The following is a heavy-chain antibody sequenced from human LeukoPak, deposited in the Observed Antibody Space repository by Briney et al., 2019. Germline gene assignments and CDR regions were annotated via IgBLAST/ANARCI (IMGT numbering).Heavy chain of an antibody. CDR2: ISYDGSNK. Sequence: GGSLRLSCAASGFTFSSYGMHWVRQAPGKGLEWVAVISYDGSNKYYADSVKGRFTISRDNSKNTLYLQMNSLRAEDTAVYYCAKDHYDSSGYYLYFQHWGQGTLVTVSS. CDR1: GFTFSSYG. J-gene: IGHJ1*01. D-gene: IGHD3-22*01. CDR3: AKDHYDSSGYYLYFQH. V-gene: IGHV3-30*18.